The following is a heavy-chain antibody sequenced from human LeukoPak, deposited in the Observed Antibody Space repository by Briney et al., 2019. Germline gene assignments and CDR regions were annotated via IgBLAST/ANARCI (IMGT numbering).Heavy chain of an antibody. D-gene: IGHD4-17*01. J-gene: IGHJ6*02. CDR3: ARDIGQGLRIYYYYGMDV. CDR2: INPNSGGT. Sequence: ASVKVSCKASGYTFTGYYMHWVRQAPGQGLEWMGWINPNSGGTNYAQKFQGRVTMTRDTSISTAYMELSGLRSDDTAVYHCARDIGQGLRIYYYYGMDVWGQGTTVTVSS. V-gene: IGHV1-2*02. CDR1: GYTFTGYY.